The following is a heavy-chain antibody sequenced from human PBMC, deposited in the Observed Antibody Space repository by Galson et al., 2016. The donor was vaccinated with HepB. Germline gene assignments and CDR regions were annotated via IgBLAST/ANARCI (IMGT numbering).Heavy chain of an antibody. CDR3: STGGGYNWFDP. J-gene: IGHJ5*02. Sequence: SVKVSCKASGYTFATYHMHWVRQAPGQGLKWMGIINPNGGSASYSPKFQGRVTLTRDTSTSTVYMELSSLKSDDTALYYCSTGGGYNWFDPWGQGTLVTVSS. V-gene: IGHV1-46*01. CDR2: INPNGGSA. D-gene: IGHD6-25*01. CDR1: GYTFATYH.